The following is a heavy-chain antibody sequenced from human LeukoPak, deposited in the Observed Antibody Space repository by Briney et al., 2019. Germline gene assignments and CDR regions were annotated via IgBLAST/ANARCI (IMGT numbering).Heavy chain of an antibody. CDR2: IWYDGSNK. V-gene: IGHV3-33*01. D-gene: IGHD3-9*01. J-gene: IGHJ4*02. Sequence: GRSLRLSCAASGFTFSSYGMHWVRQAPGKGLEWVAVIWYDGSNKYYADSVKGRFTISRDTSKNTLYLQMNSLRAEDTAVYYCARGVYGILTGYSGDYFDYWGQGTLVTVSS. CDR3: ARGVYGILTGYSGDYFDY. CDR1: GFTFSSYG.